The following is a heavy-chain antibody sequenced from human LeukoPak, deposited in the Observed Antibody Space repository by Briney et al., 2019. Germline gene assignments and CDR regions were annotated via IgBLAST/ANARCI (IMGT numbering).Heavy chain of an antibody. CDR1: GYTFTGYY. CDR2: INPNSGGT. CDR3: ARDTRRVTMVRGPPGY. D-gene: IGHD3-10*01. V-gene: IGHV1-2*02. J-gene: IGHJ4*02. Sequence: ASVKVSCKASGYTFTGYYMHWVRPAPGQGLDWMGWINPNSGGTNYAQKFQGRVTMARDTSISTAYMELSRLRSDDTAVYYCARDTRRVTMVRGPPGYWGQGTLVTVSS.